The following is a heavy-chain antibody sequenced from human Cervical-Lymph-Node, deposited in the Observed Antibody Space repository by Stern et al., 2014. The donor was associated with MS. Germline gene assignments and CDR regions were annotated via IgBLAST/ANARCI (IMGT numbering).Heavy chain of an antibody. CDR1: GFSLTTLGVG. J-gene: IGHJ4*01. CDR3: AHSLISLGRAVPFDY. Sequence: QVTLKESGPTLVKPTQTLTLTCSFSGFSLTTLGVGVGWIRQPPGKAPEWLALIYWDDDKRYSPSLRSRLSITKDISKNQVVLTMTNVDPVDTATYYGAHSLISLGRAVPFDYWGHGTLVTVSS. CDR2: IYWDDDK. D-gene: IGHD3-10*01. V-gene: IGHV2-5*02.